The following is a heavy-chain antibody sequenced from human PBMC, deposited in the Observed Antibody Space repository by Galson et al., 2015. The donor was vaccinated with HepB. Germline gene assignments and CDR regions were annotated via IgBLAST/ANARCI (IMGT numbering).Heavy chain of an antibody. CDR3: ARGIWSSSWKEGGVDY. CDR1: GFTFSRYS. J-gene: IGHJ4*02. CDR2: ISSTSSYI. V-gene: IGHV3-21*01. D-gene: IGHD6-13*01. Sequence: SLRLSCAASGFTFSRYSMNWVRQAPGKGLEWVSSISSTSSYIYYADSLKGRFTISRDNAKNSLFLQMNSLRAEDTAMYYCARGIWSSSWKEGGVDYWGQGTLVSVSS.